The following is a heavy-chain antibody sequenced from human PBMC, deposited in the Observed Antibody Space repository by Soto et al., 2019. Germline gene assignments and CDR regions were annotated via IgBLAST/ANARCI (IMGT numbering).Heavy chain of an antibody. Sequence: QLQLQESGPGLVKPSETLSLTCTVSGGSISSRNFYWGWIRQPPGKGLEWIGSIYHSESTYYNPSLKSQVTISVDTSKNHFSLSLSSLTASDTAVYYCARGGEAVADYWGQGTLVTVSS. CDR2: IYHSEST. CDR3: ARGGEAVADY. V-gene: IGHV4-39*02. D-gene: IGHD6-19*01. CDR1: GGSISSRNFY. J-gene: IGHJ4*02.